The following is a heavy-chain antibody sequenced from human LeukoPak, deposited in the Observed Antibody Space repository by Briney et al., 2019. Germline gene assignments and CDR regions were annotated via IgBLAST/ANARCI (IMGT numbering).Heavy chain of an antibody. V-gene: IGHV3-23*01. Sequence: GGSLRLSSAASGFTFSSYAMSWVHQAPGKGLEWVSAISGSGGSTYYADSVKGRFTISRDNSKNTLYLQMNSLRAEDTAVYYCAKGPGYSSGWSSAEYFQHWGQGTLVTVSS. J-gene: IGHJ1*01. CDR3: AKGPGYSSGWSSAEYFQH. D-gene: IGHD6-19*01. CDR2: ISGSGGST. CDR1: GFTFSSYA.